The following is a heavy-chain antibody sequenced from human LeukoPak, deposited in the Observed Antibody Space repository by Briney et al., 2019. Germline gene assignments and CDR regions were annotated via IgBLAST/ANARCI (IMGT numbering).Heavy chain of an antibody. Sequence: ASVKVSCKAYGYTFTSYYMHWVRQAPGQGLEWMGIINPSGGSTSYAQKFQGRVTMTRDMSTSTVYMELSSLRSEDTAVYYCARDRNKWTTVNYYYYMDVWGKGTTVTVSS. CDR2: INPSGGST. J-gene: IGHJ6*03. V-gene: IGHV1-46*01. CDR1: GYTFTSYY. D-gene: IGHD4-17*01. CDR3: ARDRNKWTTVNYYYYMDV.